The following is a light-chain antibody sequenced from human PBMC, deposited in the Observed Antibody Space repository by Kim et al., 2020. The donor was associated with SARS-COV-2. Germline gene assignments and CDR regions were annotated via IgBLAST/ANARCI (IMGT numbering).Light chain of an antibody. V-gene: IGLV3-19*01. J-gene: IGLJ1*01. CDR2: GKN. CDR3: NSRDSSGNHLYV. CDR1: SLRSYY. Sequence: LGQTVRITCQGDSLRSYYAGWYQQKPGQAPVLVIYGKNNRPSGIPDRFSGSSSGNTASLTITGAQAEDEADYYCNSRDSSGNHLYVFGTGTKVTVL.